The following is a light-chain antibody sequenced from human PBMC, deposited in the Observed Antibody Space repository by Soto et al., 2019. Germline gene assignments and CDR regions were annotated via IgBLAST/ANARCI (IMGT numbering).Light chain of an antibody. V-gene: IGLV2-14*03. CDR3: SSYTTSSTRV. Sequence: QSALTQPASVSGSPGQSITISCTGTSSDIGGYNSVSWYQQHPGNAPQLMIYDVAYRPSGISSRFSGSKSGNTASLTISGLQAEDEADYYCSSYTTSSTRVFGGGTQLTVL. CDR2: DVA. CDR1: SSDIGGYNS. J-gene: IGLJ2*01.